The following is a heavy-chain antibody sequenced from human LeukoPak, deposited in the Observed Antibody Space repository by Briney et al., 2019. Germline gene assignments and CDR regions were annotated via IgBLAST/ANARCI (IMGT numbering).Heavy chain of an antibody. Sequence: ASVKVSCKASGYTFTSYGISWVRQAPGQGLEWMGWISAYNGNTNYAQKLQGRVTMTTDTSTSTAYMELRSLRSDDTAVYYCAREYCSSTSCILGGNWFDPWGQGTLVTVSS. CDR2: ISAYNGNT. CDR1: GYTFTSYG. J-gene: IGHJ5*02. V-gene: IGHV1-18*01. CDR3: AREYCSSTSCILGGNWFDP. D-gene: IGHD2-2*01.